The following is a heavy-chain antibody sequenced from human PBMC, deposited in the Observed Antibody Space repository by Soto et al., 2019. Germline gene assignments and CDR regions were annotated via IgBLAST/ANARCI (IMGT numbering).Heavy chain of an antibody. D-gene: IGHD2-15*01. J-gene: IGHJ5*02. Sequence: QVQLQQWGAGLLKPSETLSLTCAVYGGSFSGYYWSWIRQPPGKGLEWIGEINHSGSTNYNPSLKSRVTISVDTSKNQFSLKLSSVTAADTAVYYCARRNHIVVVVAASTNWFDPWGQGTLVTVSS. CDR2: INHSGST. CDR1: GGSFSGYY. V-gene: IGHV4-34*01. CDR3: ARRNHIVVVVAASTNWFDP.